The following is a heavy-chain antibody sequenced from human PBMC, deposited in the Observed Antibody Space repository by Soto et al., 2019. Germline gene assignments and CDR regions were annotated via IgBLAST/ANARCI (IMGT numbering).Heavy chain of an antibody. D-gene: IGHD3-22*01. CDR3: AKDAPSKNYYETVTREMNYFDY. CDR1: GFTFSSYA. CDR2: ISGSGGST. J-gene: IGHJ4*02. V-gene: IGHV3-23*01. Sequence: GGSLRLSCAASGFTFSSYAMSWVRQAPGKGLEWVSAISGSGGSTYYADSVKGRFTISRDNSKNTLYLEMNSLRAEDTAVYYCAKDAPSKNYYETVTREMNYFDYWGQGTLVTVSS.